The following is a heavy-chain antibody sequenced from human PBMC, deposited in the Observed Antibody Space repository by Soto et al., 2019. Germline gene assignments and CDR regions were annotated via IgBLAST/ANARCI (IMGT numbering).Heavy chain of an antibody. D-gene: IGHD2-2*01. CDR3: AGRGGYCSSTSCYADAFDI. CDR1: GFTFSDYY. J-gene: IGHJ3*02. CDR2: ISSSGSTI. V-gene: IGHV3-11*01. Sequence: QVQLVESGGGLVKPGGSLRLSCAASGFTFSDYYMSWIRQAPGKGLEWVSYISSSGSTIYYADSVKGRFTISRDNAKNSLNLQMSSLRAEDTAVYYCAGRGGYCSSTSCYADAFDIWGQGTMVTVSS.